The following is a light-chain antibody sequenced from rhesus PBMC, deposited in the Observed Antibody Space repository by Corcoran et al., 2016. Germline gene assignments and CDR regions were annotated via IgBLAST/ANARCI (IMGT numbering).Light chain of an antibody. CDR3: CSYTTGSTFI. J-gene: IGLJ1*01. Sequence: QAAPTQPPSVSGSPGQSVTISCTGTSSDVCGYDYVSWSQQHPGKAPKLMIYGVTKRPSGVSDRFSGSKSGNTASLTISGLQTEDEADYFCCSYTTGSTFIFGAGTRLTVL. V-gene: IGLV2S7*01. CDR2: GVT. CDR1: SSDVCGYDY.